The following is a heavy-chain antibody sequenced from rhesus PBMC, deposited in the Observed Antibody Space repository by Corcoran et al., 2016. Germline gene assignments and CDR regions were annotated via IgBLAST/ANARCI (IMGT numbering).Heavy chain of an antibody. V-gene: IGHV4S14*01. CDR3: ASSIDTAEFDY. CDR1: GGSISGYYY. Sequence: QVQLQESGPGLVTPSETLSLTCAVSGGSISGYYYWRWIRQPPGKGLEWIGSIYGRGGSNYLNPSLKSRVTLSVDTSKNQFSLKLSSVTAADTAVYYCASSIDTAEFDYWGQGVLGTVSS. J-gene: IGHJ4*01. D-gene: IGHD5-12*01. CDR2: IYGRGGSN.